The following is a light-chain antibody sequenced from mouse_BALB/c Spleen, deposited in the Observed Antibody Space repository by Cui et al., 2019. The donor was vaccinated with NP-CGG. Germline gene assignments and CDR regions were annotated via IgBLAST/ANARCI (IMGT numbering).Light chain of an antibody. V-gene: IGLV1*01. J-gene: IGLJ1*01. CDR3: ALWYSNHWV. CDR1: TGAVTTSNY. CDR2: GTN. Sequence: QAVVTQESALTTSPGETVTLTCRSSTGAVTTSNYANWVQEKPDHLFTGLIGGTNNRAPGVPARFSSSLIGDKAAPTIPGAQTEDEAIYFCALWYSNHWVFGGGTNLTVL.